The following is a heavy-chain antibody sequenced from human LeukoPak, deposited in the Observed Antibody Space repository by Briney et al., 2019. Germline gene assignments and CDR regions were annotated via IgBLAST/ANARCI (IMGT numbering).Heavy chain of an antibody. Sequence: PGGSLRLSCAASGFTLSTYGMHWVRQAPGKGLEWVAVISYDGSNKYYTDSVKGRFTISRDKSKNTLFLQMNSLRVEDTAVYYCARGLDPWYFDFWGRGTLVTVSS. CDR1: GFTLSTYG. D-gene: IGHD6-19*01. V-gene: IGHV3-30*03. J-gene: IGHJ2*01. CDR2: ISYDGSNK. CDR3: ARGLDPWYFDF.